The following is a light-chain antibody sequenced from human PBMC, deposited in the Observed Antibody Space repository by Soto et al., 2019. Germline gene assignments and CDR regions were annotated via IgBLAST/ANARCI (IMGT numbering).Light chain of an antibody. CDR2: DAS. V-gene: IGKV3-11*01. Sequence: EVVLTQSPATLSLSPGERATLSCRASQSVSSYLAWYQQKPGQPPSLLIYDASNRASGIPARFSGSGSGTDFTLTISSLEPEDFAVYYCQQRKAFGQGTKVEIK. CDR3: QQRKA. J-gene: IGKJ1*01. CDR1: QSVSSY.